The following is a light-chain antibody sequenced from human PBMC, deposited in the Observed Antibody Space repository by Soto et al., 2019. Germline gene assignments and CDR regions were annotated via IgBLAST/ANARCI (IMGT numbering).Light chain of an antibody. V-gene: IGKV1-39*01. CDR2: DAS. J-gene: IGKJ2*01. Sequence: DIQMTQSPSSLSASVGDRVTITCRASQGISTYLVWYQQRQGRAPKLLIYDASSLLSVVPSRFSGSGSGTDFTLTISSLQPEDFATYYSQQSYRTPYTFGQGTKLETK. CDR3: QQSYRTPYT. CDR1: QGISTY.